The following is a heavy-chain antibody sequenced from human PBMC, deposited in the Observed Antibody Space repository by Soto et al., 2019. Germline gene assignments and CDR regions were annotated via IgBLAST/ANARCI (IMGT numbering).Heavy chain of an antibody. V-gene: IGHV1-8*01. CDR1: GYTFTSYD. J-gene: IGHJ3*02. CDR3: AKCIQVNWNYDAFHI. CDR2: MNPNTGNS. D-gene: IGHD1-7*01. Sequence: GASVKVSCKASGYTFTSYDIYWVRQATGQGLEWMGWMNPNTGNSAHAQKFQGRVTVTSDTSINTVHMELSSLRSEDTALYYCAKCIQVNWNYDAFHIWGQGTMVTVSS.